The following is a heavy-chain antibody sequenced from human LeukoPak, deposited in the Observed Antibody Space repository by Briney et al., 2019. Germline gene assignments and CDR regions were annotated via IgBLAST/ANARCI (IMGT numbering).Heavy chain of an antibody. CDR1: GFTFSSYG. CDR2: ISGTGGTT. V-gene: IGHV3-23*01. D-gene: IGHD6-19*01. CDR3: AKDRLEAVAGSLDY. Sequence: PGGSLRLSCAASGFTFSSYGMSWVRQAPGKGLEWVSAISGTGGTTYYADSVKGRFTISRDNSKNTLYLQMNSLRAEDTAVYYCAKDRLEAVAGSLDYWGQGTLVTVSS. J-gene: IGHJ4*02.